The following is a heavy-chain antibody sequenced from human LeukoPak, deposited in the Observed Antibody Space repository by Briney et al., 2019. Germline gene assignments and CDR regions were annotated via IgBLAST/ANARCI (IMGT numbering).Heavy chain of an antibody. CDR2: ISGSGGST. J-gene: IGHJ4*02. CDR3: AKDYYYGSGSYYTEFDY. V-gene: IGHV3-23*01. Sequence: GSXXLXCXAXXFTXSXYAMSWVRQAPGKGLEWXXAISGSGGSTYYADSVKGRFTISRDNSKNTLYLQMNSLRAEDTAVFYCAKDYYYGSGSYYTEFDYWGQGTLVTVSP. D-gene: IGHD3-10*01. CDR1: XFTXSXYA.